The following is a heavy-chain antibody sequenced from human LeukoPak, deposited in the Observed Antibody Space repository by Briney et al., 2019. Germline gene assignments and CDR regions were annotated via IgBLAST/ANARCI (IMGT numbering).Heavy chain of an antibody. CDR2: IWYDGSNK. J-gene: IGHJ4*02. CDR3: ARDVLREGSSFN. Sequence: GRSLRLSCAASGFTFSSYGMHWVRQAPGKGLEWVAVIWYDGSNKYYADSVKGRFTISRDNSKNTLYLQMNSLRAEDTAVYYCARDVLREGSSFNWGQGTLVTVSS. V-gene: IGHV3-33*01. CDR1: GFTFSSYG. D-gene: IGHD3-10*01.